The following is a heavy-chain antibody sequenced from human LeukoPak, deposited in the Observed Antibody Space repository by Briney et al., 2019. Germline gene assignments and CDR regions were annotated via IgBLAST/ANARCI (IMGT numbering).Heavy chain of an antibody. CDR3: AKQYYYDSSGYYFDY. Sequence: GGSLRLSCTASGFTFGDYAMSWVRQAPGKGLEWVSAISGSGGSTYYADSVKGRFTISRDNSKNTLYLQMNSLRAEDTAVYYCAKQYYYDSSGYYFDYWGQGTLVTVSS. D-gene: IGHD3-22*01. J-gene: IGHJ4*02. V-gene: IGHV3-23*01. CDR1: GFTFGDYA. CDR2: ISGSGGST.